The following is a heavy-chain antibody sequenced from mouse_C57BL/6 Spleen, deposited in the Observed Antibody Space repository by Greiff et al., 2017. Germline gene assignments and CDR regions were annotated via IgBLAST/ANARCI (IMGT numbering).Heavy chain of an antibody. CDR3: ERPETAQATFWFAY. D-gene: IGHD3-2*02. J-gene: IGHJ3*01. CDR2: INPSSGYT. CDR1: GYTFTSYW. V-gene: IGHV1-7*01. Sequence: VQLQQSGAELAKPGASVKLSCKASGYTFTSYWMHWVKQRPGQGLEWIGYINPSSGYTKYNQKFKDKATLTADQSSSTAYLQLSSLTYVDSAVYVCERPETAQATFWFAYWGQGTLVTVSA.